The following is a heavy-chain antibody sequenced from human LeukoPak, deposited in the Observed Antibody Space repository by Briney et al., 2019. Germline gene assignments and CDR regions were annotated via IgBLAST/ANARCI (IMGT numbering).Heavy chain of an antibody. D-gene: IGHD2-2*01. CDR3: GKDIEPGGLGY. CDR2: ITWNLDRI. Sequence: GGSLRLSCAASGFTSNDYAMHWVRQPPGKGLEWVGGITWNLDRIGYADSVKGRFTISRDNARNSLFLQMNSLRPEDTALYYCGKDIEPGGLGYWGQGTVVTVPS. CDR1: GFTSNDYA. J-gene: IGHJ4*02. V-gene: IGHV3-9*02.